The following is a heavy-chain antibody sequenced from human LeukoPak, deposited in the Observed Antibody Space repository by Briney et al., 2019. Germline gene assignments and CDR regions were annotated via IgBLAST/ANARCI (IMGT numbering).Heavy chain of an antibody. Sequence: PGGSLRLSCAASGFTFSSFTMNWVRQAPGKGLEWVSSISSSSSYIYYADSVKGRFTISRDNAKKSLYLQMSSLRADDTAVYYCARDYYGSGSYYDYYFDYWGQGTLVTVSS. V-gene: IGHV3-21*01. D-gene: IGHD3-10*01. CDR2: ISSSSSYI. J-gene: IGHJ4*02. CDR3: ARDYYGSGSYYDYYFDY. CDR1: GFTFSSFT.